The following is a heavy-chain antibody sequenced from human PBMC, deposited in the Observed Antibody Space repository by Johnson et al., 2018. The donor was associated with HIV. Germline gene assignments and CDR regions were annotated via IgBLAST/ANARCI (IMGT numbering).Heavy chain of an antibody. V-gene: IGHV3-66*01. D-gene: IGHD2-2*01. Sequence: VQLVESGGGLVHPGGSLRLSCAASGFTVSSNYMNWVRQAPGKGLEWVSVIYSGGSTYYADSVKGRFTISRDNSKNTLYLQMNSVRAEDTAVYYCARGLGSRSAFDIWGQGTMVTVSS. CDR3: ARGLGSRSAFDI. J-gene: IGHJ3*02. CDR1: GFTVSSNY. CDR2: IYSGGST.